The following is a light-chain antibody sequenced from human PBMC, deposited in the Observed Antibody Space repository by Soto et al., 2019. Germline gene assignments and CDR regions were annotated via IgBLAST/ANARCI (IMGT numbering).Light chain of an antibody. CDR2: QTS. Sequence: EIVLTQSPATLSSFPGDRVTLSCRASQAVNTRLAWYQHRPGQSPRLLIYQTSLRAAGIPARFSASGSGTDLTLTISDVQPEDFALYYCHQRQSWPRTFGQGTKVDIK. CDR1: QAVNTR. J-gene: IGKJ1*01. V-gene: IGKV3-11*01. CDR3: HQRQSWPRT.